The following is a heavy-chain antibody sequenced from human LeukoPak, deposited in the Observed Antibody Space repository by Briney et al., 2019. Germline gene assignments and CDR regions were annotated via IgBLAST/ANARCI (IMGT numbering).Heavy chain of an antibody. J-gene: IGHJ4*02. CDR1: GFTFSSYS. V-gene: IGHV3-7*01. CDR3: ASWRNDYYDRSGYLVPSTNY. D-gene: IGHD3-22*01. Sequence: GGSLRLSCAASGFTFSSYSMNWVRQAPGKGLEWVANIKRDGSEKYCVDSVMGRFTISRDNAKNSLYLQMNSLRAEDTAVYYCASWRNDYYDRSGYLVPSTNYWGQGTLVTVSS. CDR2: IKRDGSEK.